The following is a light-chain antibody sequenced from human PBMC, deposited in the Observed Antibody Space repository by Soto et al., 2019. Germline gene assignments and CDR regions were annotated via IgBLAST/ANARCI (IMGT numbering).Light chain of an antibody. CDR2: GAS. Sequence: EIVLTQSPGTLSLSPGERATLSCRASQSVAGSYLAWYQQKPGQAPRLLIYGASSRATGIPDRFSGSWSGTDFTLTINRLEPEDFAVYYCQQYGNSRTFGQGTNVEIK. CDR1: QSVAGSY. J-gene: IGKJ1*01. CDR3: QQYGNSRT. V-gene: IGKV3-20*01.